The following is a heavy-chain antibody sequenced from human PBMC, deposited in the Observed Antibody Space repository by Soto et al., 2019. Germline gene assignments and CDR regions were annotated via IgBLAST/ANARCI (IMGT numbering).Heavy chain of an antibody. D-gene: IGHD3-10*01. Sequence: EVQLLESGGGLVQPGGSLTLSCAASGFTFSSYAMTWVRQAPGKGLEWVSGISGGGGVSTYYADSVKGRFTISRDNSMNTLYLPMNRLRDEDTAVYYCAKDAISMVRGVNNWFDPWGQGTLVTVSS. CDR3: AKDAISMVRGVNNWFDP. V-gene: IGHV3-23*01. J-gene: IGHJ5*02. CDR2: ISGGGGVST. CDR1: GFTFSSYA.